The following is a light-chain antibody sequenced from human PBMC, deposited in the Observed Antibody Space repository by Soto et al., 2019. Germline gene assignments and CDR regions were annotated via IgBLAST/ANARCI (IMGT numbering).Light chain of an antibody. Sequence: DIQMTQSPSSLSASVGDRVTITCRASQNIRRYLNSYQLKSGKDPKLLIYAASSFQSGVPSRFSGSGSGTDFTIVISGLQPEDFATYYSQQTYTAPFTFGQGTQLEIK. CDR1: QNIRRY. V-gene: IGKV1-39*01. J-gene: IGKJ2*01. CDR3: QQTYTAPFT. CDR2: AAS.